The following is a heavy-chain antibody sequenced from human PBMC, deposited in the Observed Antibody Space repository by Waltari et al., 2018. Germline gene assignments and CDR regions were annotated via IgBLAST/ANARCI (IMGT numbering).Heavy chain of an antibody. V-gene: IGHV4-34*01. CDR2: INHSGST. CDR1: GGSFSGYY. J-gene: IGHJ4*02. CDR3: ARVDYDFWSGQKRFDY. Sequence: QVQLQQWGAGLLKPSETLSLTCAVYGGSFSGYYWSWIRQPPGKGLEWIGEINHSGSTNYNPSLKSRVTISVDTSKNQFSLKLSSVTAADTAVYYCARVDYDFWSGQKRFDYWGQGTLVTVSS. D-gene: IGHD3-3*01.